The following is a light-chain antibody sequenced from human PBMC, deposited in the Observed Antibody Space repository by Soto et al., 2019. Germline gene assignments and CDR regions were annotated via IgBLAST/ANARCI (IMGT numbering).Light chain of an antibody. J-gene: IGLJ2*01. V-gene: IGLV2-14*01. CDR3: SSYTTSNSVL. CDR2: DVT. CDR1: TSDVGAYNY. Sequence: QSALTQPASVSGSPGQSITISCTGTTSDVGAYNYISWYRQYPGKAPKLVIYDVTHRPSGVSARFSGSKSANTATLTISGLQAEDEADYYCSSYTTSNSVLFGGGTKLTVL.